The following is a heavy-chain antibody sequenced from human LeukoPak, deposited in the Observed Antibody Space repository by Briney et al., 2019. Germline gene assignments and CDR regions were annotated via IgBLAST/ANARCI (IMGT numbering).Heavy chain of an antibody. D-gene: IGHD6-13*01. J-gene: IGHJ4*02. CDR3: ARDLYMLAAAVNRYFDY. V-gene: IGHV1-18*01. CDR1: GYTFINYG. Sequence: ASVNVSCKASGYTFINYGISWVRQAPGQGLEWMGWISVYNGNTDYAQNFQGRVTMTTDTSTSTAYMELRSLRSDDTAVYYCARDLYMLAAAVNRYFDYWGQGTLVTVSS. CDR2: ISVYNGNT.